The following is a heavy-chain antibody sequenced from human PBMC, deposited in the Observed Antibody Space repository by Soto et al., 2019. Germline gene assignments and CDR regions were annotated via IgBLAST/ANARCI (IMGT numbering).Heavy chain of an antibody. CDR3: ARTDRAVYGVDV. CDR1: GFTFRNYD. Sequence: EVQLVESGGGLVQPGGSLRLSCEASGFTFRNYDMHWVRQGPGKGLEWVSGISAAGDPDSADSVEGRFTISRENAQNSFFLQRNSLSVGDTAVYYCARTDRAVYGVDVWGPGTTVIVSS. V-gene: IGHV3-13*05. CDR2: ISAAGDP. J-gene: IGHJ6*02.